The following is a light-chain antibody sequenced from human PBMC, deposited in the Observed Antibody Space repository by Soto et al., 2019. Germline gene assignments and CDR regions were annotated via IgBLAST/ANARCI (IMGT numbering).Light chain of an antibody. V-gene: IGKV1-33*01. Sequence: DIPMTQSPSSLSASVGDRVTITCQASQDIRKYLNWYQQKPGRAPKLLIYGASYLETGVPSRFSGGGYGTDFIFTISSLQPEDIATYYCQQYDNLPPFTFGPGTKVAVK. CDR2: GAS. J-gene: IGKJ3*01. CDR3: QQYDNLPPFT. CDR1: QDIRKY.